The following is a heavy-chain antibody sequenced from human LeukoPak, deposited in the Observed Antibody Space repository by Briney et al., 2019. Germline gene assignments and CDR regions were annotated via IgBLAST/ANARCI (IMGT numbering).Heavy chain of an antibody. CDR1: GGSFSGYY. J-gene: IGHJ4*02. Sequence: PSETLSLTCAVYGGSFSGYYWSWIRQPPGKGLEWIGEINHSGSTNYNPSLKTRVTISVDTYKNQFSLRLSSVTAADTAVYYCARGRRLLWFGEKNTFDYWGQGTLVTVSS. CDR3: ARGRRLLWFGEKNTFDY. V-gene: IGHV4-34*01. CDR2: INHSGST. D-gene: IGHD3-10*01.